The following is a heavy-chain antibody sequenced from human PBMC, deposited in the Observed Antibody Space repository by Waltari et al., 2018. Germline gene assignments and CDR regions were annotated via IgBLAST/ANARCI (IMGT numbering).Heavy chain of an antibody. J-gene: IGHJ4*02. CDR3: AIFSRITIFGVVH. CDR1: GGSISSSSYY. D-gene: IGHD3-3*01. CDR2: IYYSGST. V-gene: IGHV4-39*07. Sequence: QLQLQESGPGLVKPSETLSLTCTVSGGSISSSSYYWGWIRQPPGKGLEWIGSIYYSGSTYYNPSLKSRVTISVDTSKNQFSLKLSSVTAADTAVYYCAIFSRITIFGVVHWGQGTLVTISS.